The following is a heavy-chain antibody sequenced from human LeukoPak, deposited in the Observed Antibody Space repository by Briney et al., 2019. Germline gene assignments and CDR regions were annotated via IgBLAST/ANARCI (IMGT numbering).Heavy chain of an antibody. J-gene: IGHJ4*02. CDR2: INSDGSGT. V-gene: IGHV3-74*01. Sequence: GGSLRLSCAASGFTFSTYWMHWVRQAPGKGLVWVSRINSDGSGTSYANSVKGRFTISRDNSMDTLYLQMNSLRVGDTAVYYCAKQLFNGGLQIFDYWGQGTLVTVSS. CDR1: GFTFSTYW. CDR3: AKQLFNGGLQIFDY. D-gene: IGHD4-23*01.